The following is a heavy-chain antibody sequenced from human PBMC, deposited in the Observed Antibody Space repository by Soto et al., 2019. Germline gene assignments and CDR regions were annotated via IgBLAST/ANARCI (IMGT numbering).Heavy chain of an antibody. V-gene: IGHV3-33*01. D-gene: IGHD1-26*01. CDR1: GFPLTDYG. CDR2: IWFDESRK. J-gene: IGHJ4*02. Sequence: QVQLVESGGGVVQPGKSLRLSCDVSGFPLTDYGMHWVRQAPGKGLEWVAVIWFDESRKYYADSVKGRFTISRDTSKNPVYLQMNSLRVEDTAVYYCASERGSSYFDYWGQGSLVSVSS. CDR3: ASERGSSYFDY.